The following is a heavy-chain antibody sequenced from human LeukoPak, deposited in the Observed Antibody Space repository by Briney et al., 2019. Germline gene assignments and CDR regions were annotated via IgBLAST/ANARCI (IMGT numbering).Heavy chain of an antibody. CDR1: GGTFSSYA. CDR3: AVRFLEWLSNTDPFDY. V-gene: IGHV1-69*05. CDR2: IIPIFGTA. J-gene: IGHJ4*02. D-gene: IGHD3-3*01. Sequence: ASVKVSCXASGGTFSSYAISWVRQAPGQGLEWMGRIIPIFGTANYAQKFQGRVTITTDESTSTAYMELSSLRSEDTAVYYCAVRFLEWLSNTDPFDYWGQGTLVTVSS.